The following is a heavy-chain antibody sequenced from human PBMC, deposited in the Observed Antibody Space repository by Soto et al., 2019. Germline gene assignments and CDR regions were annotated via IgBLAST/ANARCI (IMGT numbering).Heavy chain of an antibody. CDR2: IYSGGST. CDR1: GFTVSSNG. V-gene: IGHV3-66*01. D-gene: IGHD3-3*01. J-gene: IGHJ3*02. CDR3: ARDRSTIYAFDI. Sequence: GGSLRLSCAASGFTVSSNGMSWVRQAPGKGLEWVSVIYSGGSTYYADSVKGRFTISRDNSKNTLYLQMNSLRAEDTAVYYCARDRSTIYAFDIWGQGTMVTVSS.